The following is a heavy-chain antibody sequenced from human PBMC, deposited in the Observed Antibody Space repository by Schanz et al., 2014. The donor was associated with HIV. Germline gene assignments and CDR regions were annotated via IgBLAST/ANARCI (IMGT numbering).Heavy chain of an antibody. CDR2: INPYDGST. CDR1: GYTFTSQY. V-gene: IGHV1-46*01. D-gene: IGHD3-9*01. CDR3: AGGDILTGLYPYYFDA. J-gene: IGHJ4*02. Sequence: QVQLVQSGAEVKKPGASVKVSCKASGYTFTSQYMHWVRQAPGQGLEWMGLINPYDGSTSNAQKFEGRVTMTRDTSTSTVYMQLSSLTSDDTAVYYCAGGDILTGLYPYYFDAWGQGTLVTVSS.